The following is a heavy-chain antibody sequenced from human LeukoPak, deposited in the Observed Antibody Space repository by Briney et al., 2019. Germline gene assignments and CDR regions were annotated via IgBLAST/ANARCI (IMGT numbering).Heavy chain of an antibody. CDR3: AREIPEATVLFDY. CDR1: GFSVRTNF. CDR2: IYTGGGT. J-gene: IGHJ4*02. V-gene: IGHV3-53*01. D-gene: IGHD4-11*01. Sequence: GGSLRLSCAVSGFSVRTNFMSWVRQAPGKGLEWVSVIYTGGGTDHADSVKGRFTISRDNSKSTLSLQMNSLRAEDTAVYYCAREIPEATVLFDYWGQGSLVTVSS.